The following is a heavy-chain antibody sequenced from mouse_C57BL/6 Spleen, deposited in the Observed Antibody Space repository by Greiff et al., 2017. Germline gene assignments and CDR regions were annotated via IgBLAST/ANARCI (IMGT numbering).Heavy chain of an antibody. CDR1: GFTFSDYG. Sequence: DVMLVESGGGLVKPGGSLKLSCAASGFTFSDYGMHWVRQAPEKGLEWVAYISSGSSTIYYADTVKGRFTISRDNAKNTLFLQMTSLRSEDTAMYYCAKSRYAMDYWGQGTSVTVSS. CDR3: AKSRYAMDY. V-gene: IGHV5-17*01. J-gene: IGHJ4*01. CDR2: ISSGSSTI.